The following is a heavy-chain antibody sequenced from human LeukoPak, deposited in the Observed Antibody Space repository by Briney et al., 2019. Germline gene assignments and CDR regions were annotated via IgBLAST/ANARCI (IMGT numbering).Heavy chain of an antibody. Sequence: GGSLRLSCAASGFTFSSYAMSWVRQAPGKGLKWVSAISGSGGSTYYADSEKGRFTISRDNSKNTLYLQMNSLRAEDTAVYYCAKSGRITIFGVANWFDPWGQGTLVTVSS. CDR2: ISGSGGST. J-gene: IGHJ5*02. CDR3: AKSGRITIFGVANWFDP. CDR1: GFTFSSYA. V-gene: IGHV3-23*01. D-gene: IGHD3-3*01.